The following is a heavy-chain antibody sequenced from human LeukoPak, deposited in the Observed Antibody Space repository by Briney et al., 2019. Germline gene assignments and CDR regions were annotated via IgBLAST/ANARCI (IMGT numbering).Heavy chain of an antibody. Sequence: PSETLSLTCSVSGASIDRSTYWGWIRQPPGKGLEWIGSISYSGSTYYNPSLKSRVTISVDTSKNQFSLKLSSVTAADTAVYYCARHRTQWSNDVFDIWGQGTMVTVSS. CDR2: ISYSGST. V-gene: IGHV4-39*01. D-gene: IGHD2-15*01. CDR1: GASIDRSTY. CDR3: ARHRTQWSNDVFDI. J-gene: IGHJ3*02.